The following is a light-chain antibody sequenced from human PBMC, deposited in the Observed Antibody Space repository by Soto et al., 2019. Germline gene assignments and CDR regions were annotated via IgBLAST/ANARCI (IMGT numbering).Light chain of an antibody. J-gene: IGLJ1*01. Sequence: QSVLTQPPSASGAPGHRVAISCSGSSSNIGSNTVNWYQQLPGTAPKLLIYTDNQRPSGVRDRFSGSRSGTSASLAISGLQSEDEADYYCAAWDDSLNGFVFGTGTKVTVL. V-gene: IGLV1-44*01. CDR3: AAWDDSLNGFV. CDR1: SSNIGSNT. CDR2: TDN.